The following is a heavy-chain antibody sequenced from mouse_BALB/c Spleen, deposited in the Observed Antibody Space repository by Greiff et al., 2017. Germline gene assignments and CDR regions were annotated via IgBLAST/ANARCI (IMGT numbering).Heavy chain of an antibody. V-gene: IGHV1S126*01. D-gene: IGHD2-4*01. J-gene: IGHJ2*01. Sequence: VQLQQSGPQLVRPGASVKISCKASGYSFTSYWMHWVKQRPGQGLEWIGMIDPSDSETRLNQKFKDKATLTVDKSSSTAYMQLSSPTSEDSAVYYCARGLPFDYWGQGTTLTVSS. CDR3: ARGLPFDY. CDR2: IDPSDSET. CDR1: GYSFTSYW.